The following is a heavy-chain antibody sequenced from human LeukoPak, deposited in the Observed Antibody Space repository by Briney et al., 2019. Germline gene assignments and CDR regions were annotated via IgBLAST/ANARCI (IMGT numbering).Heavy chain of an antibody. Sequence: SVKVSCKASGYTFTSYAMHWVRQAPGQGLEWMGGIIPIFGTANYAQKFQGRVTITADESTSTAYMELSSLRSEDTAVYYCARVGSLRSSWPPVDYWGQGTLVTVSS. V-gene: IGHV1-69*13. D-gene: IGHD6-13*01. J-gene: IGHJ4*02. CDR1: GYTFTSYA. CDR2: IIPIFGTA. CDR3: ARVGSLRSSWPPVDY.